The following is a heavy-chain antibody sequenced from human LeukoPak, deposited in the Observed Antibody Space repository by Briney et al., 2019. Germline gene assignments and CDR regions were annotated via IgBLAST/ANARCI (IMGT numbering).Heavy chain of an antibody. J-gene: IGHJ4*02. CDR3: ARGEGGYNLGAFY. D-gene: IGHD5-24*01. Sequence: SQTLSLTCSVSGGSISSGSYYWSWIRQPPGKGLEWIGYIYYSGSTNYNPSLKSRVTISVDTSKNQFSLKLSSVTAADTAVYYCARGEGGYNLGAFYWGQGTLVTVSS. V-gene: IGHV4-61*01. CDR2: IYYSGST. CDR1: GGSISSGSYY.